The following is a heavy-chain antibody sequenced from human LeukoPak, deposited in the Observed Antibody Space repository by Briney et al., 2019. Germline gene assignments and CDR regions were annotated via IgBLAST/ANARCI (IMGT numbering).Heavy chain of an antibody. CDR2: MNPNSGNT. CDR3: ALSLSYYDASAYYPFDY. CDR1: GYRFTSYD. D-gene: IGHD3-22*01. Sequence: ASVKVSCKASGYRFTSYDINWVRQATGRGLEWIGWMNPNSGNTGFAQKFQGRVTMTRSTSISTAYMELSSLSSEDTAVYYCALSLSYYDASAYYPFDYWGQGTPVTVSS. J-gene: IGHJ4*02. V-gene: IGHV1-8*01.